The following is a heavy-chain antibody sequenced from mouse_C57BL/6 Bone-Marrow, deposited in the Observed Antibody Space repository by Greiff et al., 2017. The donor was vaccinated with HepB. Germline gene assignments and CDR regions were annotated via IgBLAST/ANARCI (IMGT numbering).Heavy chain of an antibody. CDR3: TTGGYDYG. V-gene: IGHV14-4*01. Sequence: EVQLQESGAELVRPGASVKLSCTASGFNIKDDYMHWVKQRPEQGLEWIGWIDPENGDTEYASKFQGKATITADTSSNTAYLQLSSLTSEDTAVYYCTTGGYDYGWGQGTLVTVSA. CDR1: GFNIKDDY. CDR2: IDPENGDT. J-gene: IGHJ3*01. D-gene: IGHD2-4*01.